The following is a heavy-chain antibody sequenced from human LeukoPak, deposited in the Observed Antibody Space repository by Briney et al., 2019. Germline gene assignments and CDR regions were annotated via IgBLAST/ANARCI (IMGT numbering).Heavy chain of an antibody. CDR1: GFTVSSNY. V-gene: IGHV3-66*01. Sequence: GGSLRLSCAASGFTVSSNYMSWVRQAPGKGLEWVSVIYSGGSTYYADSLKGRFTISRDNSKNTLYLQMNSLRAEDTAVYYCASISPPGFDAFDIWGQGTMVTVSS. J-gene: IGHJ3*02. CDR2: IYSGGST. CDR3: ASISPPGFDAFDI.